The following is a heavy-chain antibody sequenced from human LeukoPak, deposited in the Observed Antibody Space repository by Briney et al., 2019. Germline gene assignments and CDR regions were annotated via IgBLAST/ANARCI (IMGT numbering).Heavy chain of an antibody. CDR1: GFTFSSYA. J-gene: IGHJ4*02. D-gene: IGHD6-13*01. CDR2: ISYDGSNK. V-gene: IGHV3-30-3*01. Sequence: GGSLRLSCAASGFTFSSYAMHLVRQAPGKWLELVAVISYDGSNKYYADSVKGRFTISRDNSKNTLYLQMNSLRAEDTAVYYCARDSFLVAAARTGNLDYWGQGTLVTVSS. CDR3: ARDSFLVAAARTGNLDY.